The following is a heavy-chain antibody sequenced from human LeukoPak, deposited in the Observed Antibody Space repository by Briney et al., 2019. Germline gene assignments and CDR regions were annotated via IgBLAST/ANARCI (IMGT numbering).Heavy chain of an antibody. CDR3: ARAVSGTLGGAFDI. Sequence: ASVKVSCKASGYTFIDYFSHWMRQTPGQGLEWLGWIKPNSGVTRYAQKFQGRVTLTRDTAAYMELSSLKYDDTAVYYCARAVSGTLGGAFDIWGQGTAVTVSS. CDR2: IKPNSGVT. CDR1: GYTFIDYF. D-gene: IGHD1-14*01. J-gene: IGHJ3*02. V-gene: IGHV1-2*02.